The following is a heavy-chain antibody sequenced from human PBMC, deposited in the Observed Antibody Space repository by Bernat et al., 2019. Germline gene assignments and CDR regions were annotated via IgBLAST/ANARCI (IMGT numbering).Heavy chain of an antibody. J-gene: IGHJ5*02. CDR1: GFTFSSYG. CDR2: IWYDGSNK. D-gene: IGHD5-18*01. Sequence: QVQLVESGGGVVQPGRSLRLSCAASGFTFSSYGMHWVRQAPGKGLEWVAVIWYDGSNKYYADSVKGRFTISRDNSKNTLYLQMNSLRAEDTAVYYCAGESSAVDTAMAPLLDSMGFDPWGQGTLVTVSS. CDR3: AGESSAVDTAMAPLLDSMGFDP. V-gene: IGHV3-33*01.